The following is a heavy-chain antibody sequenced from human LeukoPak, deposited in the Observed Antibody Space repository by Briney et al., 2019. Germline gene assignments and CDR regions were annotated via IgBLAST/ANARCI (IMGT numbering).Heavy chain of an antibody. CDR1: GYSISSGYF. CDR2: IYHSGST. CDR3: ARVRFGELLNYMDV. J-gene: IGHJ6*03. D-gene: IGHD3-10*01. V-gene: IGHV4-38-2*02. Sequence: PSETLSLTCTVSGYSISSGYFWGWIRQPPGKGLEWIGSIYHSGSTYYNPSLKSRVTISVDTSKNQFSLKLSSVTAADTAVYYCARVRFGELLNYMDVWGKGTTVTISS.